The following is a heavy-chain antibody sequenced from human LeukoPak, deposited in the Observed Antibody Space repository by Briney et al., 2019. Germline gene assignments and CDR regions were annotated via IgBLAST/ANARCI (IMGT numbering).Heavy chain of an antibody. Sequence: ASVKVSCRASGYTFTGYYKSWVRQAPGQGLEWMGWINPDSGGTHYAQNFQGWVTMTRDTSISTAYMELSRLRSDDTAVYYCARGTLTAPRSAFDIWGQGTMVTVSS. V-gene: IGHV1-2*04. CDR3: ARGTLTAPRSAFDI. J-gene: IGHJ3*02. CDR2: INPDSGGT. CDR1: GYTFTGYY. D-gene: IGHD1-14*01.